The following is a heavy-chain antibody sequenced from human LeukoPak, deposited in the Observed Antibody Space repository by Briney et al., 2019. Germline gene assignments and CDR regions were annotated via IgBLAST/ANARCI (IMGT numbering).Heavy chain of an antibody. CDR1: GYTFTAYY. CDR3: ARAHYDFWSGPQWPSLGTVGAFDI. J-gene: IGHJ3*02. V-gene: IGHV1-2*02. D-gene: IGHD3-3*01. CDR2: INPNSGGT. Sequence: GASVKVSCKASGYTFTAYYMHSVRQAPGQGLEWMGWINPNSGGTNYAQKFQARVTMTRDTSISTAYMDLRRLRSDDTAVYYCARAHYDFWSGPQWPSLGTVGAFDIWGQGTMVTVSS.